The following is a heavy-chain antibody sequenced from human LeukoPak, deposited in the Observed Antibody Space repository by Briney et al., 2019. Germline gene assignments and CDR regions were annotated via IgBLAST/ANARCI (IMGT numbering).Heavy chain of an antibody. CDR3: ARVYLPTVTTQRSNWFDP. Sequence: SETLSLTCAVYGGSFSGYYWSWIRQPPGKGLEWIGEINHSGGTNYNPSLKSRVTISVDTSKNQFSLKLSSVTAADTAVYYCARVYLPTVTTQRSNWFDPWGQGTLVTVSS. V-gene: IGHV4-34*01. D-gene: IGHD4-17*01. J-gene: IGHJ5*02. CDR1: GGSFSGYY. CDR2: INHSGGT.